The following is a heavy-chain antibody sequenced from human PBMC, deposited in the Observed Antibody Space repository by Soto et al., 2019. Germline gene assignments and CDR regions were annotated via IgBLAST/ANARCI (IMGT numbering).Heavy chain of an antibody. D-gene: IGHD1-26*01. CDR2: IKSKTDGGTT. J-gene: IGHJ4*02. V-gene: IGHV3-15*01. CDR3: TWDRHRIVCAADVDY. CDR1: GFTFSNAW. Sequence: VYRSLSCAASGFTFSNAWMSWVRQAPGKGLEWVGRIKSKTDGGTTDYAAPVKGRFTISRDDSKNTLYLQMNSLKTEATAVYYCTWDRHRIVCAADVDYWGQG.